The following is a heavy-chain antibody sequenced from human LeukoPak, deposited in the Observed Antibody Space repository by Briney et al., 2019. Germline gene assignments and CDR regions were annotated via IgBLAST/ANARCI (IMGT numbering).Heavy chain of an antibody. D-gene: IGHD3-16*01. CDR3: AKEFGLSRYGLDV. Sequence: GGSLRLSCAASGFSFSNYAMSWVRQAPGKGLEWVSGISGGGGAKYYADPVKGRFTISSDNFKNMLFLQMNSLRAEDTAVYYCAKEFGLSRYGLDVWGQGTTVTASS. CDR1: GFSFSNYA. J-gene: IGHJ6*02. CDR2: ISGGGGAK. V-gene: IGHV3-23*01.